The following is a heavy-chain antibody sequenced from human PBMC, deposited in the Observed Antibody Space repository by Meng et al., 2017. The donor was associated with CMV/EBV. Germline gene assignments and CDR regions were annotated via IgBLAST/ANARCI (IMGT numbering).Heavy chain of an antibody. V-gene: IGHV1-69*05. J-gene: IGHJ6*02. CDR2: IIPIFGTA. D-gene: IGHD5-24*01. CDR1: GGTFSSYA. CDR3: ARAIRRWLQLYYSYYGMDV. Sequence: SVKVSCKASGGTFSSYAISWVRQAPGQGLEWMGGIIPIFGTATYAQKFQGRVTITTDESTSTAYMELSSLRSEDTAVYYCARAIRRWLQLYYSYYGMDVWGQGTTVTVSS.